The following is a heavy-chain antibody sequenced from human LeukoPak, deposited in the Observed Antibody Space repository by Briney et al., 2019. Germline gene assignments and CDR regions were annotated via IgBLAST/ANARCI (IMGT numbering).Heavy chain of an antibody. V-gene: IGHV4-4*02. Sequence: SGTLSLTCAVSGGSISSSNWWSWVRQPPGKGLEWIGEIYHSGSTNYNPSLKSRVTISVDKSKNQFSLKLSSVTAADTAVYYCASASTAVAGTYYFDYWGQGTLVTVSS. D-gene: IGHD6-19*01. CDR3: ASASTAVAGTYYFDY. CDR2: IYHSGST. J-gene: IGHJ4*02. CDR1: GGSISSSNW.